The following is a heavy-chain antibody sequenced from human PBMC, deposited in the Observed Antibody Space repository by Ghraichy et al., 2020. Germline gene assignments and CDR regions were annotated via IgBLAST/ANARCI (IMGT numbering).Heavy chain of an antibody. Sequence: GGSLRLSCAASGFTFSSYGMHWVRQAPGKGLEWVAVISYDGSNQYYADSVKCRFTISRYNSKNTLYLQMNSLRAEDTAVYSCAKARGGDCSSTSCSFNWYWDLWGRGTLVTVAS. CDR1: GFTFSSYG. V-gene: IGHV3-30*18. CDR3: AKARGGDCSSTSCSFNWYWDL. D-gene: IGHD2-2*03. CDR2: ISYDGSNQ. J-gene: IGHJ2*01.